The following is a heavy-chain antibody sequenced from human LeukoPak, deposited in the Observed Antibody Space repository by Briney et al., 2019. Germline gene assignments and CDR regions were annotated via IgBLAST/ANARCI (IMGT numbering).Heavy chain of an antibody. J-gene: IGHJ3*02. D-gene: IGHD3-3*01. CDR2: ISAYNGNT. CDR1: GYTFTSYG. Sequence: ASVKVSCKASGYTFTSYGISWVRQAPGQGLEWMGWISAYNGNTNYAQKLQGRVTMTTDTSTSTAYMELRSLRSDDTAVYYCARDRLPFWSGSNDAFDIWGQGTMVTVSS. V-gene: IGHV1-18*01. CDR3: ARDRLPFWSGSNDAFDI.